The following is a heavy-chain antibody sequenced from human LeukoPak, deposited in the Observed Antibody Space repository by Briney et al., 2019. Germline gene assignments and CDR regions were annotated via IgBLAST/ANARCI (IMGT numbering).Heavy chain of an antibody. J-gene: IGHJ6*03. CDR1: GFTFSSYS. CDR2: ISSSSSTI. Sequence: GGSLRLSCAASGFTFSSYSMNWVRQAPWKGLAWVSYISSSSSTIYYADSVKGRFTISRDNAKNSLYLQMNSLKGDDTAVYYCAKDSAFYYIDVWGKGTTVIISS. CDR3: AKDSAFYYIDV. D-gene: IGHD3-10*01. V-gene: IGHV3-48*04.